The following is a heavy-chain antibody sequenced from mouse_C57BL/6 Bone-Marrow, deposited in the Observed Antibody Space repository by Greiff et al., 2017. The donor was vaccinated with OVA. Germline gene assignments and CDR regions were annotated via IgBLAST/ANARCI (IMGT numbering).Heavy chain of an antibody. J-gene: IGHJ4*01. CDR1: GYTFTDYY. V-gene: IGHV1-26*01. Sequence: EVQLQQSGPELVKPGASVKISCKASGYTFTDYYMNWVKQSHGKSLEWIGDINPNNGGTSYNQKFKGKATLTVDKSSSTAYMELRSLTSEDSAVYYCARHPDAMDYWGQGTSVTVSS. CDR2: INPNNGGT. CDR3: ARHPDAMDY.